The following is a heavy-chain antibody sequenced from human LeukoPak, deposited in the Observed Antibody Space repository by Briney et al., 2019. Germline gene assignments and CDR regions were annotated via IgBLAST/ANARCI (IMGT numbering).Heavy chain of an antibody. Sequence: SETLSLTCTVSGGSISSGDYYWSWIRQPPGKGLEWIGYIYYSGSTYYNPPLKSRVTISVDTSKNQFSLKLSSVTAADTAVYYCARAPRYCSPYGSCYYYYMDVWGKGTTVTVSS. J-gene: IGHJ6*03. CDR2: IYYSGST. V-gene: IGHV4-30-4*08. CDR1: GGSISSGDYY. CDR3: ARAPRYCSPYGSCYYYYMDV. D-gene: IGHD2-15*01.